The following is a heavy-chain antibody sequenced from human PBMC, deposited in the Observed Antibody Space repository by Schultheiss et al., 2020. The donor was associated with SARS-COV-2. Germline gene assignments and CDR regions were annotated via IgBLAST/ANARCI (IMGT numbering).Heavy chain of an antibody. V-gene: IGHV4-30-4*01. CDR2: IYYSGST. Sequence: SETLSLTCTVSGGSISSGDYYWSWIRQPPGKGLEWIGYIYYSGSTYYNPSLKSRVTMSVDTSKNQFSLKLSSVTAADTAVYYCARGVSGITMVRGTLDYWGQGTLVTVSS. CDR3: ARGVSGITMVRGTLDY. J-gene: IGHJ4*02. CDR1: GGSISSGDYY. D-gene: IGHD3-10*01.